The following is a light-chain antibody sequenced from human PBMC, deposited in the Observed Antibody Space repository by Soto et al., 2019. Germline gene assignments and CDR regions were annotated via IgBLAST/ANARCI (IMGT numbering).Light chain of an antibody. V-gene: IGLV2-14*01. CDR3: SSYRSSSTLEGVFGGG. CDR1: SSDVGDSNY. J-gene: IGLJ3*02. CDR2: DVS. Sequence: QSALTQPASVSGSPGQSITISCTGTSSDVGDSNYVSWYQQHPGKAPRLMIYDVSNRPSGVSSRFSGSKSGNTASLTISGLQAEDEADYYCSSYRSSSTLEGVFGGGFGGGTKLTVL.